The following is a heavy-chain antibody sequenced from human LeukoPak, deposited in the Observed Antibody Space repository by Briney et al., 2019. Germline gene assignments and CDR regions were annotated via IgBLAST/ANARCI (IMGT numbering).Heavy chain of an antibody. D-gene: IGHD3-3*01. V-gene: IGHV4-59*12. J-gene: IGHJ6*02. CDR2: IYYSGST. CDR3: ARGPYYDFWSGYYNYYYYGMDV. Sequence: SETLSLTCTVSGGSISSYYWSWIRQPPGKGLEWIGYIYYSGSTNYNPSLKSRVTISVDTSKNQFSLKLSSVTAADTAVYYCARGPYYDFWSGYYNYYYYGMDVWGQGTTVTVSS. CDR1: GGSISSYY.